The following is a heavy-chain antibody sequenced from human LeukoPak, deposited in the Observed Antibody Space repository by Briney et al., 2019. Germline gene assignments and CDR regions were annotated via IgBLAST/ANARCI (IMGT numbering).Heavy chain of an antibody. V-gene: IGHV1-69*13. D-gene: IGHD2-2*01. Sequence: ASVTVSCKASGGTFSSYAISWVRQAPGQGLEWMGGIIPIFGTANYAQKFQGRVTITADESTSTAYMELSSLRSEDTAVYYCARVDCSSTSCYVGWFDPWGQGTLVTVSS. J-gene: IGHJ5*02. CDR3: ARVDCSSTSCYVGWFDP. CDR2: IIPIFGTA. CDR1: GGTFSSYA.